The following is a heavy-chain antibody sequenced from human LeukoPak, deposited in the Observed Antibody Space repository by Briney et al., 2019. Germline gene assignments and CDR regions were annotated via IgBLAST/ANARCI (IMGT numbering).Heavy chain of an antibody. D-gene: IGHD6-19*01. CDR2: IYYSGGT. Sequence: PSETLSLTCTVSGGSISSYYWSWIRQPPGKGLEWIGYIYYSGGTNYNPSLKSRVTISVDTSKNQFSLKLSSVTAADTAVYYCARAPTSGWYQGGYYYMDVWGKGTTVTISS. CDR1: GGSISSYY. J-gene: IGHJ6*03. CDR3: ARAPTSGWYQGGYYYMDV. V-gene: IGHV4-59*01.